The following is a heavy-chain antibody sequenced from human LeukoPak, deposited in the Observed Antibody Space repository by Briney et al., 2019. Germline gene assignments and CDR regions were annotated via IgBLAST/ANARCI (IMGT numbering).Heavy chain of an antibody. CDR3: ARHRISSSWYPMDFQL. D-gene: IGHD6-13*01. V-gene: IGHV1-18*01. CDR1: GYTFTSYG. Sequence: ASVKVSCKASGYTFTSYGISWVRQAPGQGLEWMGWISAYNGNTNYAQKLQGRVTMTTDTSTSTAYMELRSLRSDDTAVYYCARHRISSSWYPMDFQLWGQGTLVTVSS. CDR2: ISAYNGNT. J-gene: IGHJ1*01.